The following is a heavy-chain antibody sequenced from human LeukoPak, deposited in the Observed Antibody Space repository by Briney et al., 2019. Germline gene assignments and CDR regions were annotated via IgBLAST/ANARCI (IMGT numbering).Heavy chain of an antibody. D-gene: IGHD5-18*01. V-gene: IGHV3-21*01. CDR2: ISSSSSYI. CDR1: GFTFSSYS. CDR3: AGLGGYSYGYDY. J-gene: IGHJ4*02. Sequence: KAGGSLRLSCAASGFTFSSYSMNWVRQAPGKGLEWVSSISSSSSYIYYADSVKGRFTISRDNAKNSLYLQMNSLRAEDTAVYYCAGLGGYSYGYDYWGQGTLVTVSS.